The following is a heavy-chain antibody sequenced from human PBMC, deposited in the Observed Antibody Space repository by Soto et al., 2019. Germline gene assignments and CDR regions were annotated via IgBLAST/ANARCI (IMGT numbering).Heavy chain of an antibody. CDR2: IYSGGST. D-gene: IGHD2-15*01. Sequence: GGSLRLSCAASGFTVSSNYMSWVRQAPGKGLEWVSVIYSGGSTYYADSVKGRFTISRDNSKNTLYLQMNSLRAEDTAVYYCARGPLVYCSGRRCYDWFDPWGQGTLVTVSS. CDR1: GFTVSSNY. J-gene: IGHJ5*02. V-gene: IGHV3-53*01. CDR3: ARGPLVYCSGRRCYDWFDP.